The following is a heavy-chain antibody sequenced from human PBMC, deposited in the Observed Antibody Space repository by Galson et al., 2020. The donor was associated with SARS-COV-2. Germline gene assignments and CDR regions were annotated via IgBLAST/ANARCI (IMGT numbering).Heavy chain of an antibody. J-gene: IGHJ4*02. V-gene: IGHV3-49*03. Sequence: GESLKISCTTSELTFGDFAVSWFRQAPGKGLEWLGFIRSKTIGGSAEYAASVKGRFAMSRDDSKSVAYLQMNRLRIDDTGMYYCARGSPPYFDYWGQGALVTVSS. D-gene: IGHD6-6*01. CDR3: ARGSPPYFDY. CDR1: ELTFGDFA. CDR2: IRSKTIGGSA.